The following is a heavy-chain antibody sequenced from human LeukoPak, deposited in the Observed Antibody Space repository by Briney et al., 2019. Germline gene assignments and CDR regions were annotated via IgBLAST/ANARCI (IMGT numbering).Heavy chain of an antibody. V-gene: IGHV3-9*03. CDR2: ISWNSGSI. CDR1: GFTFDDYA. Sequence: PGRSLRLSCAASGFTFDDYAMHWVRHAPGKGLEWVSGISWNSGSIGYADSVKGRFTISRDNAKNSLYLQMNSLRAEDMALYYCAKAVGYSYGHGWFDPWGQGTLVTVPS. CDR3: AKAVGYSYGHGWFDP. J-gene: IGHJ5*02. D-gene: IGHD5-18*01.